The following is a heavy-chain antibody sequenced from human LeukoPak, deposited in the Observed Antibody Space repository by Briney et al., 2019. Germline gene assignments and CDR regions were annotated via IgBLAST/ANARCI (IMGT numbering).Heavy chain of an antibody. Sequence: ASVKVSCKASGYTFTSYYMHWVRQAPGQGLEWMGVINPSGGSTSYAQKFQGRVTMTRDTSTSTVYMELSSLRSEDTAVCYCARSPPITMIVVVKIDYWGQGTLVTVSS. CDR2: INPSGGST. CDR3: ARSPPITMIVVVKIDY. D-gene: IGHD3-22*01. V-gene: IGHV1-46*01. CDR1: GYTFTSYY. J-gene: IGHJ4*02.